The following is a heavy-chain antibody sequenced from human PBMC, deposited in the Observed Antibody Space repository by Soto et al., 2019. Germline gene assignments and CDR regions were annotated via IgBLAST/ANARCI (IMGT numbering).Heavy chain of an antibody. CDR3: AINYYETASY. CDR2: IIPILGVA. Sequence: QVQLVQSGADVKKPGSSVKVSCKASGGTFSSYTISWVRQAPGQGLEWMGRIIPILGVANYAHKFQGRVTITPDKSTSTAYMELSSLRSEGTAAYYCAINYYETASYWGQGTMVTVSS. V-gene: IGHV1-69*02. J-gene: IGHJ3*01. D-gene: IGHD3-22*01. CDR1: GGTFSSYT.